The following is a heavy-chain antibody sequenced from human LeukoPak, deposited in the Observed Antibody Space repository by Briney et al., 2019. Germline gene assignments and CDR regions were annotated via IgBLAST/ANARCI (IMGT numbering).Heavy chain of an antibody. CDR3: AKVFSGYGDYFDY. D-gene: IGHD5-12*01. CDR1: GFAFSSYA. V-gene: IGHV3-30*04. Sequence: GGSLRLSCVASGFAFSSYAMHWVRQAPGKGLEWVTVISYDGSNKYYADSVKGRFTISRDNSKNTLYLQMNSLRDEDTAVYYCAKVFSGYGDYFDYWGQGTLVTVSS. CDR2: ISYDGSNK. J-gene: IGHJ4*02.